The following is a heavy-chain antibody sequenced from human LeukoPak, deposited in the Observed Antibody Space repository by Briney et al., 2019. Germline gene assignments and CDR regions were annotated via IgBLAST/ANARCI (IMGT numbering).Heavy chain of an antibody. CDR3: ARDQGYSYESRGYFDY. J-gene: IGHJ4*02. V-gene: IGHV4-59*01. D-gene: IGHD5-18*01. CDR2: IYYSGST. CDR1: GGSISSYY. Sequence: SETLSLTCTVSGGSISSYYWSWIRQPPGKGLEWIGYIYYSGSTNYNPSLKSRVTISVDTSKNQFSLKLSSVTAADTAVYYCARDQGYSYESRGYFDYWGQGTLVTVSS.